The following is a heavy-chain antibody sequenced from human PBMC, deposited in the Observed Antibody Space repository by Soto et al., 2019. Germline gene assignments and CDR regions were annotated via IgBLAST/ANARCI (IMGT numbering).Heavy chain of an antibody. V-gene: IGHV4-34*01. CDR3: ARESHDILTGPPWVWYFDL. J-gene: IGHJ2*01. CDR2: INDRGSI. CDR1: GGSFSGYY. Sequence: QVQLQQWGAGPLRPLETLSLTCGVSGGSFSGYYWAWIRQPPGKGLEWIGEINDRGSINYNPSLKSRVSISVDTSKNHYSLNLRSVTAAETAVYYCARESHDILTGPPWVWYFDLWGRGTLVTVSS. D-gene: IGHD3-9*01.